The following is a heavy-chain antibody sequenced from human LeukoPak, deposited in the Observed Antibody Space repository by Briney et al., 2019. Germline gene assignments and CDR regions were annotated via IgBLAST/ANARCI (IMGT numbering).Heavy chain of an antibody. Sequence: GASVKVSCKASGYTSTGYYMHWVRQAPGQGLEWMGWINPNSGGTNYAQKFQGRVTMTRDTSISTAYMELSRLRSDDTAVYYCARDPPDYDFWSGSPQYYFDYWGQGTLVTVSS. V-gene: IGHV1-2*02. CDR1: GYTSTGYY. D-gene: IGHD3-3*01. CDR3: ARDPPDYDFWSGSPQYYFDY. J-gene: IGHJ4*02. CDR2: INPNSGGT.